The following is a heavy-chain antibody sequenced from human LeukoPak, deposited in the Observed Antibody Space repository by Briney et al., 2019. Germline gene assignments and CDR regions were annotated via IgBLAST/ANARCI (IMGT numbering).Heavy chain of an antibody. J-gene: IGHJ6*03. CDR1: GFTVSSNS. Sequence: GGSLRLSCTVSGFTVSSNSMSWVRQAPGKGLEWVSFIYSDNTHYADSVKGRFTISRDDSKNTLYLQMNSLRAEDTAVYYCAKAASKRTDYGDYAFYYYMDVWGKGTTVTISS. CDR3: AKAASKRTDYGDYAFYYYMDV. V-gene: IGHV3-66*03. D-gene: IGHD4-17*01. CDR2: IYSDNT.